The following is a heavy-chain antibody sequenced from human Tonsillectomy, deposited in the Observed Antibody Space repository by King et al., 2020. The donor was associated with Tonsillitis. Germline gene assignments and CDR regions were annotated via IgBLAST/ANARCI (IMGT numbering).Heavy chain of an antibody. CDR2: ISGSGGST. J-gene: IGHJ4*02. Sequence: VQLVESGGGLVQPGGSLRLSCAASGFTFSSYAMSWVRQAPGKGLEWVSAISGSGGSTYYADSVKGRFTISRDNSKNTLYLQMNSLRAEDTAVYYFAKIVVDYDILTGYSGEPFDYWGQGTLVTVSS. V-gene: IGHV3-23*04. D-gene: IGHD3-9*01. CDR1: GFTFSSYA. CDR3: AKIVVDYDILTGYSGEPFDY.